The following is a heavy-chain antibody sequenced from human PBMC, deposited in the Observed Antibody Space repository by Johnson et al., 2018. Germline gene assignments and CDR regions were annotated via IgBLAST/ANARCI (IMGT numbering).Heavy chain of an antibody. CDR3: AGEGLGELSSLMDV. D-gene: IGHD3-16*02. CDR1: GGSISSSSYY. V-gene: IGHV4-39*02. CDR2: IYYSGST. J-gene: IGHJ6*03. Sequence: QVQLQESGPGLVKPSETLSLTCTVSGGSISSSSYYWGWIRQPPGKGLEWIGSIYYSGSTYYNPSLKSRVTISVDTSKNPFSLKLSSVTAADTAVYYCAGEGLGELSSLMDVWGKGTTVTVSS.